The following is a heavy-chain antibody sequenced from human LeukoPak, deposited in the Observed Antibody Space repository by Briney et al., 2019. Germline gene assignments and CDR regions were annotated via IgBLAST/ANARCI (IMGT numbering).Heavy chain of an antibody. Sequence: GGSLRLSCAASGFTVSSNYMSWVRQAPGKGLEWVSVIYSGGSTYYADSVKGRFTISRDNSKNTLYLQMNSLRAEDTAVYYCARDHKAYYYDSSGYYLDYWGQRTLVTVSS. V-gene: IGHV3-53*01. D-gene: IGHD3-22*01. CDR1: GFTVSSNY. J-gene: IGHJ4*02. CDR3: ARDHKAYYYDSSGYYLDY. CDR2: IYSGGST.